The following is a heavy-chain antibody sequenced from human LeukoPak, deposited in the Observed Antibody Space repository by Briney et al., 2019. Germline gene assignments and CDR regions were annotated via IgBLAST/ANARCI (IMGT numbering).Heavy chain of an antibody. CDR3: ARDRYCSAASCYGNLFDH. J-gene: IGHJ4*02. D-gene: IGHD2-15*01. CDR2: IDPNSGGT. Sequence: ASVKVSCKASGYIFTDYYMHWVRQAPGQGLEWMGWIDPNSGGTNSEQKFQGRVTMTRDTSISTAYMEVSRLRSDDTALYYCARDRYCSAASCYGNLFDHWGQGTLVTVSS. V-gene: IGHV1-2*02. CDR1: GYIFTDYY.